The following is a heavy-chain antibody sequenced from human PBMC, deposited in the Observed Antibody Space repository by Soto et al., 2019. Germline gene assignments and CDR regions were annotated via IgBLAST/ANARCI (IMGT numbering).Heavy chain of an antibody. V-gene: IGHV4-4*02. D-gene: IGHD2-2*01. Sequence: SETLSLTCAVSGGSISGNHWWSWVRQPPGKGLEWIGEIFHAGKTNYNPSLKSQVTISVDRSKNQFSLKLNSVTAADTAVYYCARNRMPYGMDVWGQGTTVTVSS. CDR1: GGSISGNHW. CDR3: ARNRMPYGMDV. CDR2: IFHAGKT. J-gene: IGHJ6*02.